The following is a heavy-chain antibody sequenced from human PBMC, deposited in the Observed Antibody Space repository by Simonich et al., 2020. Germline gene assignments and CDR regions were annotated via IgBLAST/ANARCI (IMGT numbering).Heavy chain of an antibody. J-gene: IGHJ6*03. CDR2: NNPHSGGT. CDR3: ARGRIAAAGTYYYYYMDV. V-gene: IGHV1-2*02. D-gene: IGHD6-13*01. Sequence: QVQLVQSGAEVKKPGASVKVSCKASGYTFPGYYMHWVRQAPGQGLEGKGRNNPHSGGTNNAKKCQGRGTTTRETSISTAYMELSRLRSDDTAVYYCARGRIAAAGTYYYYYMDVWGKGTTVTVSS. CDR1: GYTFPGYY.